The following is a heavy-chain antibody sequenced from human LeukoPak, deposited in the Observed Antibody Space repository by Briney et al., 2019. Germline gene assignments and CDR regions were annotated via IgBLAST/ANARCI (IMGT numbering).Heavy chain of an antibody. Sequence: KAGGTLRLSCAASGFTFSSYGMSWVRQAPGKGLEWVSSITSSGRYIYYADSVKGRFTISRDNSENSLYLQTDSLTAEDTAVYYCTRKGSQWDFLVDYWGQGTRVAVSP. J-gene: IGHJ4*02. CDR3: TRKGSQWDFLVDY. CDR1: GFTFSSYG. D-gene: IGHD2/OR15-2a*01. V-gene: IGHV3-21*01. CDR2: ITSSGRYI.